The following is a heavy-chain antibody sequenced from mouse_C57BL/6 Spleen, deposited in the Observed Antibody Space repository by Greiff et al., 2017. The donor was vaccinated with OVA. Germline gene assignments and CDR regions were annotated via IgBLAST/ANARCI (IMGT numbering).Heavy chain of an antibody. CDR1: GYTFTDYN. D-gene: IGHD2-1*01. CDR3: SNYGNFPWYFDV. Sequence: VQLQQSGPELVKPGASVKMSCKASGYTFTDYNMHWVKQSHGKSLEWIGYINPNNGGTSYNQKFKGKATLTVNKSSSTAYMELRSLTSEDSAVYYCSNYGNFPWYFDVWGTGTTVTVSS. V-gene: IGHV1-22*01. CDR2: INPNNGGT. J-gene: IGHJ1*03.